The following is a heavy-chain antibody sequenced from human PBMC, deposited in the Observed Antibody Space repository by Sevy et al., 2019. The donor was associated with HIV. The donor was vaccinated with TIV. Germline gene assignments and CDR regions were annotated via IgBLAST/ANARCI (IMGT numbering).Heavy chain of an antibody. J-gene: IGHJ6*02. CDR1: GGTFSSYD. V-gene: IGHV1-69*13. CDR3: ARGGGAVDHGMDV. Sequence: ASVKVSCKASGGTFSSYDINWVRQAPGQGLEWMGQIIPIFGTSSYAHNVQGRVTITADESTSTAYMDLSSLRSEDTAVYYCARGGGAVDHGMDVWGQGTTVTVSS. D-gene: IGHD2-21*01. CDR2: IIPIFGTS.